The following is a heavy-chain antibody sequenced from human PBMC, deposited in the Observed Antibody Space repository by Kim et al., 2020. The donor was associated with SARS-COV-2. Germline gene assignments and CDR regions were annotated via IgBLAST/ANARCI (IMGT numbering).Heavy chain of an antibody. CDR3: ANVGGAREPHHYFMSL. D-gene: IGHD1-26*01. CDR2: IRSRANGGTT. Sequence: GGSLRLSCTASGFNFDYQAITWVRQAPGKGLEWVGFIRSRANGGTTEYAASVKDRFIISRDDSKRVAYLQMNNLKTEDTAVYFCANVGGAREPHHYFMSLWGRGTTVTVSS. CDR1: GFNFDYQA. V-gene: IGHV3-49*04. J-gene: IGHJ6*04.